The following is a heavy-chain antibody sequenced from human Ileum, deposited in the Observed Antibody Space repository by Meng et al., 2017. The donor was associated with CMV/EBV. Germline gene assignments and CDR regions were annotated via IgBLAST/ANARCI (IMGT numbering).Heavy chain of an antibody. D-gene: IGHD3-10*01. CDR1: GGSCTGYY. V-gene: IGHV4-34*01. CDR2: ITHSGRT. J-gene: IGHJ4*02. Sequence: VQRQQWVAGLLKPSETLSLTCAVFGGSCTGYYWSWFRQSPGKGLEWIGEITHSGRTSYNLSLKSRVTISVDMSKYQFSLKLTSVTAADTAIYYCARGLASGWPDYWGQGTLVTVSS. CDR3: ARGLASGWPDY.